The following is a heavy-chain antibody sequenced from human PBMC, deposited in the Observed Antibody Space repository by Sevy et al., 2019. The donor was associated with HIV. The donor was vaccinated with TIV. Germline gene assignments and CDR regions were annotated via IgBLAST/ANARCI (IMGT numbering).Heavy chain of an antibody. Sequence: WGSLRLSCAASGFTFSSHAMHWVRQAPGKGLEWVAIISYDGHNKYHVDSVKGRFIISRDNSKNILYLQMNSLGVEDTAVYYCARAPAAVIAAGPYYFDHWGQGTLVTVSS. V-gene: IGHV3-30*04. D-gene: IGHD6-13*01. J-gene: IGHJ4*02. CDR2: ISYDGHNK. CDR3: ARAPAAVIAAGPYYFDH. CDR1: GFTFSSHA.